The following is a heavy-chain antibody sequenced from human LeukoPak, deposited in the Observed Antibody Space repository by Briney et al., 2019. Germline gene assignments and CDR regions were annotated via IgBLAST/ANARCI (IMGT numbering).Heavy chain of an antibody. CDR2: IYYSGST. CDR1: GGSISSSSYY. CDR3: ARDLSFLFRRIRPVDSSGSPFDL. D-gene: IGHD3-22*01. J-gene: IGHJ2*01. V-gene: IGHV4-39*07. Sequence: SETLSLTCTVSGGSISSSSYYWGWIRQPPGKGLEWIGSIYYSGSTYYNPSLKSRVTISIDTSKNQFSLKLSSVTAADTAVYYCARDLSFLFRRIRPVDSSGSPFDLWGRGTLATVSS.